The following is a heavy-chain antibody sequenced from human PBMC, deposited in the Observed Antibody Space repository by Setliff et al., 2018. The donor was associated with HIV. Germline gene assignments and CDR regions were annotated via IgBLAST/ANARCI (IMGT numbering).Heavy chain of an antibody. CDR3: ARARRAGSGPKYFQH. CDR2: IYTSGST. J-gene: IGHJ1*01. Sequence: PSETLSLTCTVSGDSVRSSRYYWSWIRQPAGMGLEWIGRIYTSGSTNYNPSLKSRVTMSVDTSKNQFSLKLSSVTAADTAVYYCARARRAGSGPKYFQHWGQGTLVTVSS. V-gene: IGHV4-61*02. CDR1: GDSVRSSRYY. D-gene: IGHD2-15*01.